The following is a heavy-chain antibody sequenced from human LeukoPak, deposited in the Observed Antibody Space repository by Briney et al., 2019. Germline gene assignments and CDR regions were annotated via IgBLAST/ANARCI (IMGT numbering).Heavy chain of an antibody. Sequence: GASVKVSCKASGGTFSRYAISWVRQAPGQGLEWMGGIIPIIGTANYAQKFQGRVTITADKSTSTAYMELSSLRSEDTAVYYCARGYYYYYMDVWGKGTTVTVSS. CDR1: GGTFSRYA. J-gene: IGHJ6*03. CDR2: IIPIIGTA. CDR3: ARGYYYYYMDV. V-gene: IGHV1-69*06.